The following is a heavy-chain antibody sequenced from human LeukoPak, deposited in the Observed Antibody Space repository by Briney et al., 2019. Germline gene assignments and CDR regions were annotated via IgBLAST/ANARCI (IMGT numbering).Heavy chain of an antibody. Sequence: GASVKVSCKASGGTFSSYAISWVRQAPGQGLEWMGGIIPIFGTANYAQKFQGRVTITADESTSTAYMELSSLRSEDTAVYYCARDPGDYYDSSGYYPGDYWGQGTLVTVSS. CDR1: GGTFSSYA. CDR2: IIPIFGTA. J-gene: IGHJ4*02. D-gene: IGHD3-22*01. V-gene: IGHV1-69*13. CDR3: ARDPGDYYDSSGYYPGDY.